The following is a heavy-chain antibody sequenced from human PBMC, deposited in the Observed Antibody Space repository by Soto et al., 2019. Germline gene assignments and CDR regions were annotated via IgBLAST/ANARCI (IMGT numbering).Heavy chain of an antibody. CDR1: GGSITTGGRY. CDR2: IYYSGNT. CDR3: AQALVFTGGDGFDI. D-gene: IGHD1-1*01. Sequence: QVRLQEWGPGLVKPSQTLSLKCSVSGGSITTGGRYWSWIRQLPGKGLEWIGDIYYSGNTSYNASRKSRVTISVEAAKNQFSLKLSSVTAADTAVYYCAQALVFTGGDGFDIWGQGRLVTVSS. J-gene: IGHJ3*02. V-gene: IGHV4-31*02.